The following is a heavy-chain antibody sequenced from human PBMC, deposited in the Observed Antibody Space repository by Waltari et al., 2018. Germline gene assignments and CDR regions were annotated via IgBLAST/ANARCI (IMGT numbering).Heavy chain of an antibody. CDR2: IYTSGST. CDR3: ARGPTSTYFDY. J-gene: IGHJ4*02. D-gene: IGHD1-1*01. Sequence: QVQLQESGPGLVKPSQTLSLTCTVSGGSISSGSYYWSWIRQPAGKGLEWIGYIYTSGSTNYNPSLKSRVTISVDTSKNQFSLKLSSVTAADTAVYYCARGPTSTYFDYWGQGTLVIVSS. CDR1: GGSISSGSYY. V-gene: IGHV4-61*09.